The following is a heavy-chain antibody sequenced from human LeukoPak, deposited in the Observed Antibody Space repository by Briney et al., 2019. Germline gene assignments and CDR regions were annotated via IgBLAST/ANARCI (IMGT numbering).Heavy chain of an antibody. CDR2: ISGSSHYI. J-gene: IGHJ4*02. CDR1: GFTFSSYT. Sequence: PGGSLRLSCAASGFTFSSYTMNWVRQAPGKGLEWVSSISGSSHYIYYADSVKGRFTISRDNAKNSVYLQMNSLRAEDTAVYYCARVAYSGSNFDYWGQGTLVTVSS. CDR3: ARVAYSGSNFDY. V-gene: IGHV3-21*01. D-gene: IGHD1-26*01.